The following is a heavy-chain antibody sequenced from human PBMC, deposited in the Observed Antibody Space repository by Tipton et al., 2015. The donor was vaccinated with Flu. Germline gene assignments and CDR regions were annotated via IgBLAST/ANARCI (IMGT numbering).Heavy chain of an antibody. V-gene: IGHV4-59*11. CDR2: IYFTGST. J-gene: IGHJ4*02. D-gene: IGHD4-23*01. CDR3: ARVGVVTPFDY. CDR1: GGSISSHY. Sequence: TLSLTCTVSGGSISSHYWSWIRQPPGKGLEWIGYIYFTGSTNYNPSLKSRVTISVDMSKNQFSLKLTSVTAADTAVYYCARVGVVTPFDYWGQGTLVTVSS.